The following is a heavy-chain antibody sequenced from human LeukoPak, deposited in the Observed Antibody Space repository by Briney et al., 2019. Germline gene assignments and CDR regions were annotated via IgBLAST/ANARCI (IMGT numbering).Heavy chain of an antibody. CDR2: ISSSSSYI. CDR1: GFTFSSYS. V-gene: IGHV3-21*01. Sequence: PGGSLRLSCAASGFTFSSYSMNWVRQAPGKGLEWVSSISSSSSYIYYADSVKGRFTISRDNSKNTLYLQMNSLRAEDTAVYYCAKDHRTPGYSSGCTDYWGQGTLVTVSS. D-gene: IGHD6-19*01. J-gene: IGHJ4*02. CDR3: AKDHRTPGYSSGCTDY.